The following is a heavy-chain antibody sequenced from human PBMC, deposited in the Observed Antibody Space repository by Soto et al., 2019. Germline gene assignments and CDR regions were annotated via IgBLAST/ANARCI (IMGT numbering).Heavy chain of an antibody. Sequence: ASVKVSFKASGYTFTGYYKHWVRQAPGQGLEWMGWINPNSGGTNYAQKFQGWVTMTRDTSISTAYMELSRLRSDDTAVYYCARCSGTSRSKEIFDYWGQGTLVTVSS. J-gene: IGHJ4*02. CDR2: INPNSGGT. CDR3: ARCSGTSRSKEIFDY. D-gene: IGHD3-10*02. CDR1: GYTFTGYY. V-gene: IGHV1-2*04.